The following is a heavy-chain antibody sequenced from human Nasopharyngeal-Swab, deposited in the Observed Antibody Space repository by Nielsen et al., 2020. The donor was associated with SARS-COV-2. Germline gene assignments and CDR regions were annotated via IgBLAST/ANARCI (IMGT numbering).Heavy chain of an antibody. CDR2: ISYDGNIK. CDR3: AKAFGEDQLAEDAFDA. Sequence: GGSLRLSCAASGFTFSNYGMHWVSQDAGKGLEWVAVISYDGNIKSYADSVRGRFLISRDNSHNTLYLQMSRLRTEDRAVYYCAKAFGEDQLAEDAFDAWGQGTMVTVSS. CDR1: GFTFSNYG. V-gene: IGHV3-30*18. D-gene: IGHD3-16*01. J-gene: IGHJ3*01.